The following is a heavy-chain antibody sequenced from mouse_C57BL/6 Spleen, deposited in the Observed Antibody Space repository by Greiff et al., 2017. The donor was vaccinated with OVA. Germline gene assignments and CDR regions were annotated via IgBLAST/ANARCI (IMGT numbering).Heavy chain of an antibody. CDR3: ARRDRYYYGSSYGFAY. J-gene: IGHJ3*01. CDR1: GYTFTSYW. V-gene: IGHV1-55*01. Sequence: QVQLQQPGAELVKPGASVKMSCKASGYTFTSYWITWVKQRPGQGLEWIGDIYPGSGSTNYNEKFKSKATLTVDTSSSTAYMQLSSLTSEDSAVYYCARRDRYYYGSSYGFAYWGQGTLVTVSA. D-gene: IGHD1-1*01. CDR2: IYPGSGST.